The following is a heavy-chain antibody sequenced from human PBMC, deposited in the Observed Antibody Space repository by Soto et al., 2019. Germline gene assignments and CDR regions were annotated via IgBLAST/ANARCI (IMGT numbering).Heavy chain of an antibody. J-gene: IGHJ3*02. D-gene: IGHD3-9*01. V-gene: IGHV1-24*01. CDR3: ATGPWKLDWLSRDAFDI. Sequence: ASVKVSCKVSGYTLPELSMNWVRQAPGKGLDWMGGFDPEDGATICGQKFQSRVTMTDDTSTDTAYKELSSRSEEDKAVYYCATGPWKLDWLSRDAFDIWGQGTIGTGSS. CDR2: FDPEDGAT. CDR1: GYTLPELS.